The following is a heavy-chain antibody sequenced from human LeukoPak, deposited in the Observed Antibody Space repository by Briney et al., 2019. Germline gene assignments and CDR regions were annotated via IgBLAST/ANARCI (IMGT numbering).Heavy chain of an antibody. V-gene: IGHV4-39*07. CDR1: GGSISSSSYY. Sequence: SETLSLTCTVSGGSISSSSYYWGWIRQPPGKGLEWIGSIYYNGSPYYNPSLKSRVTISVDTSKNQFSLKLSSVTAADTAVYYCARDEAYYFDYWGQGTLVTVSS. CDR3: ARDEAYYFDY. CDR2: IYYNGSP. J-gene: IGHJ4*02.